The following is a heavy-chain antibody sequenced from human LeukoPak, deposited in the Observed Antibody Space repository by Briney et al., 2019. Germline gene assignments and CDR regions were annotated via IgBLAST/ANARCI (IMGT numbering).Heavy chain of an antibody. V-gene: IGHV1-18*01. CDR3: ARRTIFGVVTFDY. CDR2: IRGYTGST. CDR1: GYTFTSYG. J-gene: IGHJ4*02. Sequence: GSSVKVSCKASGYTFTSYGISWVRQAPGQRLEWMGWIRGYTGSTNYAHKLQGRVTMTTDTSTSTVYMELRSLRSDDTAVYYCARRTIFGVVTFDYWGQGTLVTVPS. D-gene: IGHD3-3*01.